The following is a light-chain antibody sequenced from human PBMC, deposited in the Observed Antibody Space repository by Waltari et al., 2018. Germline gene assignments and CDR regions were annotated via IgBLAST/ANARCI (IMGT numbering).Light chain of an antibody. CDR2: DAS. CDR1: QSVTSN. V-gene: IGKV3-15*01. J-gene: IGKJ1*01. Sequence: EIVMTQSPATLSVSAGERATLHCRASQSVTSNLAWYQQKLGQAPRLLIYDASTRATGVPARFSGGGSGTEFTLTISSLQSEDFALYYCQQYNNRPWTFGQGTKVEIK. CDR3: QQYNNRPWT.